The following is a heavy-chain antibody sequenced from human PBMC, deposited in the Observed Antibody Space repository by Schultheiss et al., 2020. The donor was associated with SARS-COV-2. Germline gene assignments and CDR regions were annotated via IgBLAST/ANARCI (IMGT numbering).Heavy chain of an antibody. CDR2: VWYDGSKK. D-gene: IGHD1-26*01. V-gene: IGHV3-33*08. Sequence: GGSLRLSCAASGFTFSSYGMHWVRQAPGKGLEWVAVVWYDGSKKYYADSVKGRFTISRDNSKNTLYLQMNSLRAEDTAVYYCARDRNIVGGDAFDIWGQGTMVTRLL. J-gene: IGHJ3*02. CDR1: GFTFSSYG. CDR3: ARDRNIVGGDAFDI.